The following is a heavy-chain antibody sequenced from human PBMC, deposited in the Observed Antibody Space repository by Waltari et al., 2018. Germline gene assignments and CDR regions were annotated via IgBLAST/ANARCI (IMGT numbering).Heavy chain of an antibody. Sequence: QVQLVQSGTEVKKPGASVKVSCKASGYTFTGYFIHWVRQAPGRGLEWMGWLNPNNGGTYSAQKFQGRLAMTSDTAISTAYMVVSNLRSDDTATYYCSRVPLLLPGPNYFDHWGQGSLVTVSS. V-gene: IGHV1-2*02. CDR3: SRVPLLLPGPNYFDH. CDR2: LNPNNGGT. CDR1: GYTFTGYF. J-gene: IGHJ4*02.